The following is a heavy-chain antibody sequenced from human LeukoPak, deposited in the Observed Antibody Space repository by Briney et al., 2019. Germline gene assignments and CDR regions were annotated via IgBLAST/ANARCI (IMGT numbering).Heavy chain of an antibody. V-gene: IGHV3-23*01. CDR2: LTGSGGGT. CDR3: AKEAVEYFDY. Sequence: PGGSLRLSCAASGFTFSNSAMSWVRQAPGKGLKWVSALTGSGGGTYYADSVKGRFTISRDNSKNTMYLQMNSLRAEDTAVYYCAKEAVEYFDYWGQGNLVTVSS. J-gene: IGHJ4*02. CDR1: GFTFSNSA.